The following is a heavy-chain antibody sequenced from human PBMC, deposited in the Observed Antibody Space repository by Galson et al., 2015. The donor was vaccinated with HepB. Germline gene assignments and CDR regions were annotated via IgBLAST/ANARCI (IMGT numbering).Heavy chain of an antibody. Sequence: SVKVSCKASGGTFSSYAISWVRQAPGQGLEWMGGIIPIFGTANYAQKFQGRVTITADESTSTAYMELSSLRSEDTAVYYCARDGIYYDILTGSSNYGMDVWGQGTTVTVSS. CDR1: GGTFSSYA. CDR3: ARDGIYYDILTGSSNYGMDV. D-gene: IGHD3-9*01. J-gene: IGHJ6*02. V-gene: IGHV1-69*13. CDR2: IIPIFGTA.